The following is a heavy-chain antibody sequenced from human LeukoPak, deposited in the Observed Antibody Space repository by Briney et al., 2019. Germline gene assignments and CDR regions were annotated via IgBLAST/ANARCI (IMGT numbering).Heavy chain of an antibody. V-gene: IGHV1-69*04. J-gene: IGHJ4*02. CDR2: IIPILGIA. CDR1: GGTFSSYA. Sequence: SVKVSCKASGGTFSSYAISWVRQAPGQGLEWMGRIIPILGIANYAQKFQGRVTITAHKSTSTAYMELSSLRSEDTAVYYCASAYYYDSSGSFDYWGQGTLVTVSS. CDR3: ASAYYYDSSGSFDY. D-gene: IGHD3-22*01.